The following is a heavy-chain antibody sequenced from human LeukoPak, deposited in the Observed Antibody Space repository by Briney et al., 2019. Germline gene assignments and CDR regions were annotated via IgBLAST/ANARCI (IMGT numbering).Heavy chain of an antibody. D-gene: IGHD3-16*01. CDR2: IYTSGST. V-gene: IGHV4-4*07. CDR3: ARGLGGSYDYVWGSYGVWFDP. CDR1: GGSISSYY. Sequence: SETLSLTCTVSGGSISSYYWSWIRQPAGKGLEWIGRIYTSGSTNYNPSLKSRVTMSVDTSKNQLSLKLSSVTAADTAVYYCARGLGGSYDYVWGSYGVWFDPWGQGTLVTVSS. J-gene: IGHJ5*02.